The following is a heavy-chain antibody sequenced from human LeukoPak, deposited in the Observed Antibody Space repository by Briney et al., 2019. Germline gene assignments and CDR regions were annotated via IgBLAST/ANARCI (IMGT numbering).Heavy chain of an antibody. CDR2: VREKASSYTT. Sequence: GGSLRLSCVASGFTFSDHYMDWVRQAPGKGLEWVGRVREKASSYTTEYAASVKGRFTISRDDSKNSLYLQMNSLNTEDTAVYYCTRASVNSGTYYLDYWGQGTLVTVSS. D-gene: IGHD1-26*01. CDR3: TRASVNSGTYYLDY. V-gene: IGHV3-72*01. J-gene: IGHJ4*02. CDR1: GFTFSDHY.